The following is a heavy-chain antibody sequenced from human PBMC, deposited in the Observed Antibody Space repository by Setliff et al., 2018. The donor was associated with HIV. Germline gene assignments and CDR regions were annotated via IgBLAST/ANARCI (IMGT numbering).Heavy chain of an antibody. CDR3: ARAPANPLIRTPIRLYFYFDI. CDR1: GDTFTDSY. V-gene: IGHV1-2*02. J-gene: IGHJ2*01. CDR2: INPNYGDT. D-gene: IGHD2-21*01. Sequence: ASVKVSCKASGDTFTDSYIHWMRQAPGQGLEWMGWINPNYGDTISAQNFQGRFTMTRDTSISTAYMQLNNLTSDDAAEYYCARAPANPLIRTPIRLYFYFDIWGRGTLVTVSS.